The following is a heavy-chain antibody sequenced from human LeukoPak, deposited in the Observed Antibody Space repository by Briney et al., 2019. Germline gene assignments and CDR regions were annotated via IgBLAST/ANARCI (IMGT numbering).Heavy chain of an antibody. CDR1: GGSISSYY. CDR3: ARDRYGSGTAFDY. Sequence: SETLSLTCTVSGGSISSYYWSWIRQPPGKGLEWIGYIYYSGSTNYNPSLKSRVTISVDTSKNQFSLKLSSVTAADTAVYYCARDRYGSGTAFDYWGQGTQVTVSS. D-gene: IGHD3-10*01. J-gene: IGHJ4*02. V-gene: IGHV4-59*01. CDR2: IYYSGST.